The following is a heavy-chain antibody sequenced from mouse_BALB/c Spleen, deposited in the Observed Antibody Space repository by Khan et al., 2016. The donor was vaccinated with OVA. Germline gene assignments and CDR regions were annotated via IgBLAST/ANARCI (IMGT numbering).Heavy chain of an antibody. CDR1: GYTFTTYT. Sequence: QIQLVQSGAELARPGASVKMSCKASGYTFTTYTIHWVKQRPGQGLEWIGYIIPSNDYTNYNQKFKDRATLTAAKSSSTAYMQLSSLTSEDSAVYDCGREGAYYRSDGWFAYWGQGTLVTVSA. CDR3: GREGAYYRSDGWFAY. CDR2: IIPSNDYT. V-gene: IGHV1-4*01. J-gene: IGHJ3*01. D-gene: IGHD2-14*01.